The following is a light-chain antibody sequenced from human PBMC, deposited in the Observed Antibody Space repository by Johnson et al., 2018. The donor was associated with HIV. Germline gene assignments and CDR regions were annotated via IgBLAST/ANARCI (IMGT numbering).Light chain of an antibody. CDR3: ETWGTGLSAGGV. CDR1: SSNIGNNY. CDR2: ENN. J-gene: IGLJ1*01. V-gene: IGLV1-51*02. Sequence: QSVLTQPPSVSAAPGQKVTISCSGSSSNIGNNYVSWYQQLPGTAPKLLIYENNKRPSGIPDRFSGSTSGTSATLGITGLQTGDEADYYCETWGTGLSAGGVFGTGTKVTVL.